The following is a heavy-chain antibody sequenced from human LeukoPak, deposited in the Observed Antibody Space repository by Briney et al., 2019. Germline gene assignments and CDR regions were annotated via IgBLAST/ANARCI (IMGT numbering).Heavy chain of an antibody. V-gene: IGHV3-21*01. Sequence: GGSLRLSCAASGFTFSSYTMNWVRQAPGKGLEWVSIISSGSSYIHYADSVKGRFTISRDNAKNSLYLQMNSLRAEDTAVYYCARADVDTAMEVDYWGQGTLVTVSS. CDR3: ARADVDTAMEVDY. CDR2: ISSGSSYI. CDR1: GFTFSSYT. D-gene: IGHD5-18*01. J-gene: IGHJ4*02.